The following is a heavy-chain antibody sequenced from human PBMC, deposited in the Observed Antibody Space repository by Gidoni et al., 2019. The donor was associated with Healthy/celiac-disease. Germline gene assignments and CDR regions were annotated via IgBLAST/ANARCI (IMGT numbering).Heavy chain of an antibody. CDR3: AKGEVYGDYLPLLY. Sequence: EVQLLESGGGLVQPGGSLRLSCAASGFTFSSYAMSWVRQAPGRGLEWVSAISGSGGSTYYADSVKGRFTISRDNSKNTLYLQMNSLRAEDTAVYYCAKGEVYGDYLPLLYWGQGTLVTVSS. D-gene: IGHD4-17*01. V-gene: IGHV3-23*01. CDR2: ISGSGGST. CDR1: GFTFSSYA. J-gene: IGHJ4*02.